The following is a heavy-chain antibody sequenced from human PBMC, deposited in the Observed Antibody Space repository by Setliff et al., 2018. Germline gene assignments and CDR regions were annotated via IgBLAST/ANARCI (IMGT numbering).Heavy chain of an antibody. D-gene: IGHD2-8*02. J-gene: IGHJ6*03. CDR1: GFTFNDYG. Sequence: GGSLRLSCAASGFTFNDYGLTWLRRVPGKGLAWVSRINSDGSSTTYADSVKGRFTISRDNAKNTLYLQMNSLRAEDTAVYFCTRVWSMVSDSYYFYVDVWGKGTTVTVSS. CDR2: INSDGSST. V-gene: IGHV3-74*01. CDR3: TRVWSMVSDSYYFYVDV.